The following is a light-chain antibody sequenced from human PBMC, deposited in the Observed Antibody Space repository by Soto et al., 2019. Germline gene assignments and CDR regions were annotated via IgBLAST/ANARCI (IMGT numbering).Light chain of an antibody. CDR3: MQTLQTPRT. J-gene: IGKJ1*01. CDR1: QSLLLYTNGQNY. CDR2: LTS. Sequence: DIVMTQSPVSLAVTPGETASISCNSSQSLLLYTNGQNYLDWYLQKPGQTPQLLIYLTSNRASGVPGRFTGSGSGTDFTLTISRVEAGDAGVYYCMQTLQTPRTFGQGTKVEIE. V-gene: IGKV2-28*01.